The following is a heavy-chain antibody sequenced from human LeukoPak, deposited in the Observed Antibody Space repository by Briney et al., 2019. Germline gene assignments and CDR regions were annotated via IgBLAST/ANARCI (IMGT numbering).Heavy chain of an antibody. CDR3: AREQRVGATVYFDY. CDR2: ISSSGSTI. D-gene: IGHD1-26*01. Sequence: PWGSLRLSCAASGFTFSDYYMSWIRQAPGKGLEWVSYISSSGSTIYYADSVKGRFTISRDNAKNSLYLQMNSLRAEDTAVYYCAREQRVGATVYFDYWGQGTLVTVSS. V-gene: IGHV3-11*01. J-gene: IGHJ4*02. CDR1: GFTFSDYY.